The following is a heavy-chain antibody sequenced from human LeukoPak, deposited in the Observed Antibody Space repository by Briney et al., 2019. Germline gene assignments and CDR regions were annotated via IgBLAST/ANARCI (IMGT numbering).Heavy chain of an antibody. CDR1: GFTFSACE. D-gene: IGHD3-10*01. CDR2: ISRSGSTR. Sequence: GGSLRLSCAISGFTFSACELTWVRQAPGKGLEWVSYISRSGSTRYYADSVKGRFTISRDNARNSLYLQMNSLRAEDTAVYYCARVATMVRVPLDALDIWGQGTMVSVSS. V-gene: IGHV3-48*03. J-gene: IGHJ3*02. CDR3: ARVATMVRVPLDALDI.